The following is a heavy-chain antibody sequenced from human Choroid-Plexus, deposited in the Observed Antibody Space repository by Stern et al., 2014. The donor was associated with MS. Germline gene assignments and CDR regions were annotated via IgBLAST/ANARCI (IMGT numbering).Heavy chain of an antibody. CDR1: GFTFGSCA. D-gene: IGHD2/OR15-2a*01. Sequence: VQLVESGGGVVQPGRPLRLSCVASGFTFGSCAMHWVRQAPGKGLEWVAGLSYDGSNKYYAGSVKGRFTISRDNSQNTLYMQMSSPRPEDTAVYYCAKDRQYLTYFFDHWGQGSLVTVSS. CDR3: AKDRQYLTYFFDH. CDR2: LSYDGSNK. J-gene: IGHJ5*02. V-gene: IGHV3-30*18.